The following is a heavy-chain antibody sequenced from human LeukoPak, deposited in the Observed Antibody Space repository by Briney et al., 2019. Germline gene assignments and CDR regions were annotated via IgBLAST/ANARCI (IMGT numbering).Heavy chain of an antibody. CDR3: AKGNYDSSGYSYYFDY. CDR2: IKQDGSEK. CDR1: GFTFSNFW. Sequence: GGSLRLSCAASGFTFSNFWMSWVRQAPGKGLEWVANIKQDGSEKFYVDSVRGRFTISRDNSKNTLYLQMNSLRAEDTAVYYCAKGNYDSSGYSYYFDYWGQGTLVTVSS. D-gene: IGHD3-22*01. J-gene: IGHJ4*02. V-gene: IGHV3-7*03.